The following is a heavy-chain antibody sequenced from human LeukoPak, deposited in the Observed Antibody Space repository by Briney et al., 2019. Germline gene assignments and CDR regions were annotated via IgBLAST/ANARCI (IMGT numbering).Heavy chain of an antibody. V-gene: IGHV4-39*07. J-gene: IGHJ5*02. CDR3: ARDARQAVADMGDWFDP. CDR1: GGSISNTSYY. CDR2: IYYSGST. Sequence: SETLSLTCTVSGGSISNTSYYWGWIRQPPGKGLEWIGSIYYSGSTYYNPSLKSRVTISVDTSKNQFSLKLSSVTAADTAVYYCARDARQAVADMGDWFDPWGQGTLVTVSS. D-gene: IGHD6-19*01.